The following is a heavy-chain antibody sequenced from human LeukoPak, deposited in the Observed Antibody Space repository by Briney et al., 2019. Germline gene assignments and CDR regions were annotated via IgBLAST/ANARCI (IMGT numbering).Heavy chain of an antibody. D-gene: IGHD4-17*01. V-gene: IGHV4-4*07. CDR2: IYTSGST. Sequence: PSETLSLTCTVSGGSISSYYWSWIRQPAGKGLEWIGRIYTSGSTNYNPSLKSRVTMSVDTSKNQSSLKLSSVTAADTAVYYCARGDPDYGDSCFDYWGQGTLVTVSS. CDR3: ARGDPDYGDSCFDY. J-gene: IGHJ4*02. CDR1: GGSISSYY.